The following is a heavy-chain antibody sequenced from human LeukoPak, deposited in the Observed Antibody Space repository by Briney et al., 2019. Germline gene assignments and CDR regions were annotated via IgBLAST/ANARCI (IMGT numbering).Heavy chain of an antibody. CDR1: GGSINSYY. D-gene: IGHD3-10*01. V-gene: IGHV4-59*12. CDR3: ARVYGSGSFYNWFDP. Sequence: SETLSLTCTVSGGSINSYYWSWIRQPPGKGLEWIGYIYYSGNTYYNPSLKSRVTISVDRSKNQFSLKLSSVTAADTAVYYCARVYGSGSFYNWFDPWGQGTLVTVSS. CDR2: IYYSGNT. J-gene: IGHJ5*02.